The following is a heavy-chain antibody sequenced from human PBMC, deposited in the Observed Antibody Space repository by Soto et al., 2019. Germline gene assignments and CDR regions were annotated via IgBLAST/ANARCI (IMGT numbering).Heavy chain of an antibody. CDR3: ARVERGTATTVVDAFDI. CDR1: GGFVSSGSYY. J-gene: IGHJ3*02. V-gene: IGHV4-34*01. Sequence: QVQLQQWGAGLLKPSETLSLTCAVYGGFVSSGSYYWSWIRQPPGKGLEWIGEMSHSGGTHFNPSLQSRVTISVDTSKNQFSLKMSSVTAADTALYYGARVERGTATTVVDAFDIWGPGTMVTVSS. CDR2: MSHSGGT. D-gene: IGHD1-1*01.